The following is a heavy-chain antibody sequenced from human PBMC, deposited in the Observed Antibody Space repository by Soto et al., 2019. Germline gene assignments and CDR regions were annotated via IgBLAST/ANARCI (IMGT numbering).Heavy chain of an antibody. CDR2: MNPNSGNT. Sequence: QVQLVQSGAEVKKPGASVKVSCKASGYTFTSYDINWVRQATGQGLEWMGWMNPNSGNTGYAQKFQGRVTMTRNTSISTADMELSSLRAEDTAVYYCARAVLTIFGMVIGGDDVPYYYYMDVLGKGTTVTVSS. D-gene: IGHD3-3*01. CDR1: GYTFTSYD. CDR3: ARAVLTIFGMVIGGDDVPYYYYMDV. J-gene: IGHJ6*03. V-gene: IGHV1-8*01.